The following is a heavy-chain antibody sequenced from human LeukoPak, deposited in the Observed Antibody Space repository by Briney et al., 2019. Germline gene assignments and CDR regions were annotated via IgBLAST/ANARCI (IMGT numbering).Heavy chain of an antibody. V-gene: IGHV1-2*02. CDR1: GYTFTGYY. D-gene: IGHD5-18*01. CDR3: ARMDTAMVTPFDY. J-gene: IGHJ4*02. CDR2: INPNSGGT. Sequence: ASVKVSCKASGYTFTGYYMHWVRRAPGQGLEWMGWINPNSGGTNYAQKFQGRVTMTRDTSISTACMELSRLRSDDTAVYYCARMDTAMVTPFDYWGQGTLVTVSS.